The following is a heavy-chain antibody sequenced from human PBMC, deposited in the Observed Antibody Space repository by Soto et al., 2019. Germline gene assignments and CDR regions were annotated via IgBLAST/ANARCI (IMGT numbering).Heavy chain of an antibody. CDR3: ARGVVFKLTNPYWSGGSCNTDTDS. J-gene: IGHJ4*02. CDR2: INAGNGNT. CDR1: GYTFTSYA. Sequence: QVQLVQSGAEVKKPGASVKVSCKASGYTFTSYAMHWVRQAPGQRLEWMGWINAGNGNTKYSQKFQGRVTITRDTYASTADMEMSSLRSEDTAVDYCARGVVFKLTNPYWSGGSCNTDTDSWGQGTLVTVAS. D-gene: IGHD2-15*01. V-gene: IGHV1-3*01.